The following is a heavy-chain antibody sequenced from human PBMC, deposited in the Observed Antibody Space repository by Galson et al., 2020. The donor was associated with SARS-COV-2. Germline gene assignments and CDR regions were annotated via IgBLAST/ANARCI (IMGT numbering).Heavy chain of an antibody. J-gene: IGHJ6*02. V-gene: IGHV3-30*04. D-gene: IGHD7-27*01. CDR1: SYA. CDR3: ARANWGSYYYGMDV. CDR2: ISYDGSNQ. Sequence: SYAMPWVRQAPRKGLEGVAVISYDGSNQYYANSVKGRFTISRDNSKNTLYLQMKSLRAEDTSVYYCARANWGSYYYGMDVWCQGTTVTGSS.